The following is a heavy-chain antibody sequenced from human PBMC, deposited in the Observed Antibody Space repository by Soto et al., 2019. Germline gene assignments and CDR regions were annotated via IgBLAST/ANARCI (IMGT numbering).Heavy chain of an antibody. CDR3: ARGSGGSSYYYYGMDV. CDR2: IIPIFGTA. V-gene: IGHV1-69*13. D-gene: IGHD2-15*01. J-gene: IGHJ6*02. CDR1: GYTFTSYY. Sequence: ASVKVSCKASGYTFTSYYIHWVRQAPGQGLEWMGGIIPIFGTANYAQKFQGRVTITADESTSTAYMELSSLRSEDTAVYYCARGSGGSSYYYYGMDVWGQGTTVTVSS.